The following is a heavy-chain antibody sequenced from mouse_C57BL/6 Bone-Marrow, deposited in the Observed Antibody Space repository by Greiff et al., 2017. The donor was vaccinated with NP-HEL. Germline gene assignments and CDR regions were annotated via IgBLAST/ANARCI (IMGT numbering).Heavy chain of an antibody. CDR1: GFNIKDDY. D-gene: IGHD1-1*01. J-gene: IGHJ2*01. V-gene: IGHV14-4*01. Sequence: EVKLVESGAELVRPGASVKLSCTASGFNIKDDYMHWVKQRPEQGLEWIGWIDPENGDTEYASKFQGKATITADPSSNTAYLQLSSLTSEDTAVYYCTTSDTTVYYFDYWGQGTTLTVSS. CDR3: TTSDTTVYYFDY. CDR2: IDPENGDT.